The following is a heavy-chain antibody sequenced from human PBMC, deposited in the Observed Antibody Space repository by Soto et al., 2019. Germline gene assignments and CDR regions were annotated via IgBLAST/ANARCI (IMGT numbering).Heavy chain of an antibody. J-gene: IGHJ5*02. V-gene: IGHV1-2*04. D-gene: IGHD6-13*01. CDR3: AREGAAALNWFDP. Sequence: QVQLVQSGAEVKKPGASVKVSCKASGYIFTGYYIHWVRQAPGQGLEWMGWINPNSGDTNYAQRFKGWVTMTRDTSISTAYMELSRLKSDDTAVYYCAREGAAALNWFDPWGQGTLVTVSS. CDR1: GYIFTGYY. CDR2: INPNSGDT.